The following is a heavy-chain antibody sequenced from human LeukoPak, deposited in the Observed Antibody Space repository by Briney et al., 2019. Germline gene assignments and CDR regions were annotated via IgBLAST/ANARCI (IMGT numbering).Heavy chain of an antibody. D-gene: IGHD2-15*01. CDR2: ISYSGST. J-gene: IGHJ4*02. CDR1: GGSISSSSYY. V-gene: IGHV4-61*05. Sequence: SETLSLTCTVSGGSISSSSYYWSWIRQPPGKGLDWIGYISYSGSTKYNPSLKSRVTISLDTSKNQISLKVSSVTAADTAVYYCARHAGCSGDSCYSGFPDYWGQGTLVTVSS. CDR3: ARHAGCSGDSCYSGFPDY.